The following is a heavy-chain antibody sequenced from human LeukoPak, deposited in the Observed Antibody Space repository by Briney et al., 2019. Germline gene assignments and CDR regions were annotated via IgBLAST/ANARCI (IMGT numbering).Heavy chain of an antibody. J-gene: IGHJ1*01. D-gene: IGHD3-22*01. CDR3: ARGYPNYYDSSGYYAGDEYFQH. CDR1: GFTFSDYY. V-gene: IGHV3-11*01. CDR2: ISSSGSTI. Sequence: GGSLRLSCAASGFTFSDYYMSWIRQAPGKGLEWVSYISSSGSTIYYADSVKGRFTISRDNAKNSLYLQMNSLRAEDTAVYYCARGYPNYYDSSGYYAGDEYFQHWGQGTLVTVSS.